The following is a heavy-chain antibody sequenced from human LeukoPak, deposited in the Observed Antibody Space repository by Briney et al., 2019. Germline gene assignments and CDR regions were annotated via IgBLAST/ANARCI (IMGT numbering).Heavy chain of an antibody. J-gene: IGHJ5*02. V-gene: IGHV3-30*02. CDR2: IRYDGSNK. D-gene: IGHD4/OR15-4a*01. Sequence: PGGSLRLSCAVSGFTFSSYGMHWVRQAPGKGLEWVAFIRYDGSNKYYADSVKGRFTISRDNSENTLYLQMNSLRAEDTAVYYCAKEVLRWFDPWGQGTLVTVSS. CDR1: GFTFSSYG. CDR3: AKEVLRWFDP.